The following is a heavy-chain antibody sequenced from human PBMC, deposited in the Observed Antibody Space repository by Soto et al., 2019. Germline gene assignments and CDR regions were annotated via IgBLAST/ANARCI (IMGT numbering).Heavy chain of an antibody. Sequence: PGGSLRLSCAASGFTFSSYGMHWVRQAPGKGLEWVAVISYDGSNKYYADSVKGRFTISRDNSKNTLYLQMNSLRAEDTAVYYCAKESIDDDFGVVIIDYYYGMDVWGKVTKGTGPS. CDR2: ISYDGSNK. D-gene: IGHD3-3*01. CDR3: AKESIDDDFGVVIIDYYYGMDV. J-gene: IGHJ6*04. V-gene: IGHV3-30*18. CDR1: GFTFSSYG.